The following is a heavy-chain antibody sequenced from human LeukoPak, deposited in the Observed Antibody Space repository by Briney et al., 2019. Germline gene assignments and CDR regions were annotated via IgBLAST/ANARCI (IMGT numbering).Heavy chain of an antibody. CDR3: ASFYGSGFSFDY. Sequence: PGGSLGLSCAGSGFNFNNYAMHWIRQPPGKGLEWIGSIYHSGSTYYNPSLKSRVTISVDTSKNQFSLKLSSVTAADTAVYYCASFYGSGFSFDYWGQGTLVTVSS. D-gene: IGHD3-10*01. V-gene: IGHV4-38-2*01. CDR2: IYHSGST. J-gene: IGHJ4*02. CDR1: GFNFNNYA.